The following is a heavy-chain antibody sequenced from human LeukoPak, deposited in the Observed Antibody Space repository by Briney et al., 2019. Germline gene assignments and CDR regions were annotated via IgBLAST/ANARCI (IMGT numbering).Heavy chain of an antibody. CDR2: ISSSGSTI. J-gene: IGHJ4*02. Sequence: PGGSLRLSCAASGFTFSSYEMNWVRQAPGKGLEWVSYISSSGSTIYYADSVKGRFTVSRDNSKNTLYVQMKNLRAEDTAVYYCAKDFVVVPGNVNYFDYWGQGTLVTVSS. D-gene: IGHD2-21*02. V-gene: IGHV3-48*03. CDR1: GFTFSSYE. CDR3: AKDFVVVPGNVNYFDY.